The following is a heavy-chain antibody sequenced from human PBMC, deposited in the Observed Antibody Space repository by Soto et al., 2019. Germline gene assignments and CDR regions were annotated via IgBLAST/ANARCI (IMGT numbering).Heavy chain of an antibody. V-gene: IGHV1-18*01. CDR2: ISPYNGNT. J-gene: IGHJ6*03. D-gene: IGHD6-19*01. CDR1: GYTFTTYG. Sequence: QVQLVQSGPEVKKPGASVKVSCKTSGYTFTTYGISWVRQAPGQGLEWMGWISPYNGNTHYAPQFQGRVTMTIDTLTTTAYMELRTLRSDDRAIYFCARALSVAQYYYYMDVWGKGTTVTVSS. CDR3: ARALSVAQYYYYMDV.